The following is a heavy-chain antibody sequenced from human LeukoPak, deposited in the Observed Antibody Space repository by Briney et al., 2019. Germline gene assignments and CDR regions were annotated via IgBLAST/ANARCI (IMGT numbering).Heavy chain of an antibody. CDR2: ISYDGSNK. D-gene: IGHD4-23*01. CDR3: ARVGLLRWLTNGGYYYYMDV. J-gene: IGHJ6*03. V-gene: IGHV3-30*04. Sequence: SGGSLRLSCAASGFTFSSYAMHWVRQAPGKGLEWVAVISYDGSNKYYADSVKGRFTISRDNSKNTLYLQMNSLRAEDTAVYYCARVGLLRWLTNGGYYYYMDVWGKGTTVTVSS. CDR1: GFTFSSYA.